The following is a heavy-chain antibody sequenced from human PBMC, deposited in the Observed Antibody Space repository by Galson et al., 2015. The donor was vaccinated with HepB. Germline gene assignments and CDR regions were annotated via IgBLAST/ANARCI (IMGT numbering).Heavy chain of an antibody. V-gene: IGHV3-30-3*01. D-gene: IGHD2-2*02. CDR1: GFTFSSYA. CDR2: ISYDGSNK. Sequence: SLRLSCAASGFTFSSYAMHWVRQAPGKGLEWVAVISYDGSNKYYADSVKGRFTISRDNSKNTLYLQMSSLRAEDTAVYYCAREGISVVVPAAITVTEYYYYYYMDVWGKGTTVTVSS. CDR3: AREGISVVVPAAITVTEYYYYYYMDV. J-gene: IGHJ6*03.